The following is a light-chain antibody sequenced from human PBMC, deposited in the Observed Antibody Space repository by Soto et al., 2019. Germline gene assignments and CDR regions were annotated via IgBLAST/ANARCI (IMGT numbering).Light chain of an antibody. V-gene: IGKV3-20*01. CDR2: GAS. J-gene: IGKJ5*01. CDR3: QQRHRWPIT. Sequence: IVLTQSPGTLYLYHGERATLSCRASQSVTSTYLAWYQQKPGQAPRLLIYGASSRAIGIPDRFSGSVSGSDFILTINRLEPEDFAVYYCQQRHRWPITFGQGTRLEI. CDR1: QSVTSTY.